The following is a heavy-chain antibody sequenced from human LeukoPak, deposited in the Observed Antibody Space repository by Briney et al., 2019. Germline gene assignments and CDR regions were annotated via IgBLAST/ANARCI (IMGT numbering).Heavy chain of an antibody. D-gene: IGHD1-26*01. V-gene: IGHV3-33*01. CDR1: GFTFSSHG. CDR3: ARDNRAGAFDY. CDR2: IWYDGSNK. J-gene: IGHJ4*02. Sequence: GGSLRLSCAASGFTFSSHGMHWVRQAPGKGLEWVAVIWYDGSNKYYADSVKGRFTISRDNSKNTLCLQMNSLRAEDTAVYYCARDNRAGAFDYWGQGTLVTVSS.